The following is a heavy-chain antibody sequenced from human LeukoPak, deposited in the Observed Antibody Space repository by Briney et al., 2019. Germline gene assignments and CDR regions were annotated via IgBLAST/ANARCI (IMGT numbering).Heavy chain of an antibody. CDR1: GGSISSYY. Sequence: SETLSLTCTVSGGSISSYYWSWIRQPPGKGLEGMGYIYYSGSTNYNPSLKSRVTISVDTSKNQFSLKLSSVTAADTAVYYWARAGYSYGLHFDYWGQGTLVTVSS. CDR2: IYYSGST. D-gene: IGHD5-18*01. CDR3: ARAGYSYGLHFDY. V-gene: IGHV4-59*01. J-gene: IGHJ4*02.